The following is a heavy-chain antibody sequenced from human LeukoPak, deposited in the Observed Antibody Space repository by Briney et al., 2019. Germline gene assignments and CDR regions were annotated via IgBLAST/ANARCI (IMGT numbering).Heavy chain of an antibody. Sequence: SETLSLICTVSGGSISSYYWSWIRQPPGKGLEWIGYIYYSGSTNYNPSLKSRVTISVDTSKNQFSLKLSSVTAADTAVYYCARSDQWLVPFDYWGQGTLVTVSS. CDR1: GGSISSYY. D-gene: IGHD6-19*01. CDR3: ARSDQWLVPFDY. CDR2: IYYSGST. V-gene: IGHV4-59*01. J-gene: IGHJ4*02.